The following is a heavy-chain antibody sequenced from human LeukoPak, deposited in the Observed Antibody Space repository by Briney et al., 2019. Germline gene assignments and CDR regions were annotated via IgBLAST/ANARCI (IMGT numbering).Heavy chain of an antibody. J-gene: IGHJ4*02. CDR1: GFTFNSYG. V-gene: IGHV3-21*01. CDR2: ISSSSSYI. Sequence: GGSLRLSCAASGFTFNSYGMHWVRQAPGKGLEWVSSISSSSSYIYYADSVKGRFTISRDNAKNSLYLQMNSLRAEDTAVSYCARDRGGYWGQGTLVTVFS. D-gene: IGHD3-10*01. CDR3: ARDRGGY.